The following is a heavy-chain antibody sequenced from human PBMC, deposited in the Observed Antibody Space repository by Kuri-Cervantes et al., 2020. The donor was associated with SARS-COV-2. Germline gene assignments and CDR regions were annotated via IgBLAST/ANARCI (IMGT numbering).Heavy chain of an antibody. J-gene: IGHJ5*02. D-gene: IGHD2-2*01. CDR2: VDHNGNG. V-gene: IGHV4-59*01. Sequence: SETLSLTCNVSGASMSSNFWSWIRQPPGKGLEWIGYVDHNGNGNYNPSLKSRVTISVDTSKNQFSLKLSSVTAADTAVYYCARDLGYCSSTSCYPWGWFDPWGQGTLVTGSS. CDR1: GASMSSNF. CDR3: ARDLGYCSSTSCYPWGWFDP.